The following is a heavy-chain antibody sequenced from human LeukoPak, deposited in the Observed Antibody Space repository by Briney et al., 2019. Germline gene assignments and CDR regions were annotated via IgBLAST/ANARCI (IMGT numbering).Heavy chain of an antibody. D-gene: IGHD2-8*01. V-gene: IGHV3-20*04. CDR2: INRNGGST. CDR3: ARIRDGVAETYYFDY. CDR1: GFTFDGYC. J-gene: IGHJ4*02. Sequence: GASLRLSCAASGFTFDGYCMRWVRQAPGQGLGWISRINRNGGSTGYADSVQGRFTITRDIAKSSLYLQMNSLRAEDTALYYCARIRDGVAETYYFDYWGQGTLVTVSS.